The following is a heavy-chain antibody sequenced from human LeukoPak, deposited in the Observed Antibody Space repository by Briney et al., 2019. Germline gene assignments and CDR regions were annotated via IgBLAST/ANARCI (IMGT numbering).Heavy chain of an antibody. V-gene: IGHV4-59*12. CDR1: GGSISSYY. D-gene: IGHD4-23*01. J-gene: IGHJ4*02. CDR2: IYYSGST. Sequence: SETLSLTCTVSGGSISSYYWSWIRQPPGKGLEWIGYIYYSGSTNYNPSLKSRVTISVDTSKNQFSLKLSSVTAADTAVYYCARDSGNRAIDYWGQGTLVTVSS. CDR3: ARDSGNRAIDY.